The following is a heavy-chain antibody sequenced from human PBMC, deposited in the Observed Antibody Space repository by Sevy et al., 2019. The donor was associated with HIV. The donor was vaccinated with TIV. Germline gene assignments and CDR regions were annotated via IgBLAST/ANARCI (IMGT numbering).Heavy chain of an antibody. Sequence: GGSLRLSCAASGFTFSSYGMHWVRQAPGKGLEWVAVISYDGSNKYYADSVKGRFIISRENSKNTLYVQMNSLRADDTAVDYCGKDVTVLWFGELFELDGMDVWGQGTPVTVSS. D-gene: IGHD3-10*01. CDR3: GKDVTVLWFGELFELDGMDV. J-gene: IGHJ6*02. CDR2: ISYDGSNK. CDR1: GFTFSSYG. V-gene: IGHV3-30*18.